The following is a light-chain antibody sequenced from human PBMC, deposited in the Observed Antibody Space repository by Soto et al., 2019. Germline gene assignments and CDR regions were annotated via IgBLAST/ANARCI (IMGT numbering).Light chain of an antibody. CDR3: QQQRNWLFP. J-gene: IGKJ3*01. CDR1: QSVTTY. V-gene: IGKV3-11*01. CDR2: DIS. Sequence: EIVLTQSPATLSLSPGARATLSCRASQSVTTYLAWYQQKPGQAHRLLSYDISNRATGIPARFSGSGSGADFTLTISSREPEDFAVYICQQQRNWLFPFGPGTKVDIK.